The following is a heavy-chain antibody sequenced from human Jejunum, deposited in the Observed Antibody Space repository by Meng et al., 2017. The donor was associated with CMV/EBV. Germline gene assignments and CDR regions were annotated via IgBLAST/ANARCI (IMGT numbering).Heavy chain of an antibody. CDR3: ATGVADFEY. Sequence: QLQRVPAGARVKKPGASVKVSCKASGYTFTSYDINWVRQGTGQGLEWMGWMNPNRGTTGYAQKFQGRVTMTRNISKSTAYMDLSSLRSEDTAVYYCATGVADFEYWGQGTLVTAPQ. J-gene: IGHJ4*02. D-gene: IGHD6-19*01. V-gene: IGHV1-8*01. CDR2: MNPNRGTT. CDR1: GYTFTSYD.